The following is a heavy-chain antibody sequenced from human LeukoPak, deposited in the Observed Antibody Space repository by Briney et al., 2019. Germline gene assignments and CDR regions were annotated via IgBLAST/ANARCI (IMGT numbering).Heavy chain of an antibody. J-gene: IGHJ6*03. CDR3: ARAPIVRGSHQYYYYMDV. CDR1: GSTFTGYY. V-gene: IGHV1-2*02. D-gene: IGHD3-10*01. Sequence: ASVKVSCKASGSTFTGYYMHWVRQAPGQGLEWMGWINPNSGGTKYAQKFQGRVTMTRDTSINTAYMELSRLRSDDTAVYYCARAPIVRGSHQYYYYMDVWGKGTTVTISS. CDR2: INPNSGGT.